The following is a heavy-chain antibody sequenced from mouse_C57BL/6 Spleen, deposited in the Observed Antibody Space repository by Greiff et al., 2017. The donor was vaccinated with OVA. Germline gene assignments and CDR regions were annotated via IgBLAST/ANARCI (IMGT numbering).Heavy chain of an antibody. CDR3: ARYDYDDVPYFDY. D-gene: IGHD2-4*01. CDR2: ISYDGSN. CDR1: GYSITSGYY. J-gene: IGHJ2*01. Sequence: EVQLVESGPGLVKPSQSLSLTCSVTGYSITSGYYWNWIRQFPGNKLEWMGYISYDGSNNYNPSLKNRISITRETSKNQFFLKLNSVTTEDTATYYCARYDYDDVPYFDYWGQGTTLTVSS. V-gene: IGHV3-6*01.